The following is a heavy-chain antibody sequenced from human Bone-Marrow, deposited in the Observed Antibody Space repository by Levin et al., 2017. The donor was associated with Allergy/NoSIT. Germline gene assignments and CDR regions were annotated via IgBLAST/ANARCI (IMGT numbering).Heavy chain of an antibody. D-gene: IGHD6-6*01. CDR2: ISGTGERT. CDR3: ANNWWSSSSEYFQH. J-gene: IGHJ1*01. V-gene: IGHV3-23*01. CDR1: GLTFSTYA. Sequence: GGSLRLSCTTSGLTFSTYAMSWVRQAPGKGLEWVSTISGTGERTYYADSVKGRFTISRDNSKNTLFLEMNSLGADDTAVYYCANNWWSSSSEYFQHWGQGTLVTVSS.